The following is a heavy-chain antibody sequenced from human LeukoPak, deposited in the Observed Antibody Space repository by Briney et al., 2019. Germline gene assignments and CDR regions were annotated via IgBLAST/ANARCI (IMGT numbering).Heavy chain of an antibody. CDR2: VIPICGTA. D-gene: IGHD1-26*01. CDR1: GGSFSIYA. J-gene: IGHJ4*02. CDR3: ARGEVGATTGFNY. V-gene: IGHV1-69*05. Sequence: SVKVSCKSSGGSFSIYAISWVRQAPGPGLEWVGGVIPICGTANYAQKFQGRVTITTDESTSTAYMELSSLRSEDTAVYYCARGEVGATTGFNYWGQGALVTVSS.